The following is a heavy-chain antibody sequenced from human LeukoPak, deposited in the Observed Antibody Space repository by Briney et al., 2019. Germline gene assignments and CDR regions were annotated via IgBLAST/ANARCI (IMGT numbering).Heavy chain of an antibody. D-gene: IGHD6-6*01. Sequence: PSETLSLTCTVSSGSISSYYWSWIRQPPGKGLEWIGSIYYSGSTYYNPSLKSRVTISVDTSKNQFSLKVSSVTAADTAVYYCAREKYSPGAVDYWGQGSLVTVSS. CDR3: AREKYSPGAVDY. V-gene: IGHV4-59*05. J-gene: IGHJ4*02. CDR1: SGSISSYY. CDR2: IYYSGST.